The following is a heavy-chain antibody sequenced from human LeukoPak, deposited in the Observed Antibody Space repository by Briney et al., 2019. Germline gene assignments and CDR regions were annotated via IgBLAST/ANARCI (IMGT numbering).Heavy chain of an antibody. CDR3: SSGILWFGGLQSAFYY. Sequence: ASVNVSCKASGGTFRSYAISWVRQAPGHGLEWMGGIIPIFGTANYAQQFQGRVTITADESTSTAYMELSSLSSDDPAEYYCSSGILWFGGLQSAFYYWGEGTLVIVSS. V-gene: IGHV1-69*13. CDR1: GGTFRSYA. CDR2: IIPIFGTA. D-gene: IGHD3-10*01. J-gene: IGHJ4*02.